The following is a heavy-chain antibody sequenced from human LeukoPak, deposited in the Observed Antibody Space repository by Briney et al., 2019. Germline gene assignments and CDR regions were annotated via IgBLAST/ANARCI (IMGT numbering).Heavy chain of an antibody. CDR1: GFIFTDYV. V-gene: IGHV3-23*01. J-gene: IGHJ4*02. Sequence: LPGGSLRLSCAASGFIFTDYVMAWVRQAPGKGLEWVSAINNGGGSKYYTDSVKGRFTISRDNSKSTVHLQMNSLRAEDTAVYYCAKDRWVGAPTYYFDYWGQGVLVTVSS. CDR3: AKDRWVGAPTYYFDY. CDR2: INNGGGSK. D-gene: IGHD3-3*01.